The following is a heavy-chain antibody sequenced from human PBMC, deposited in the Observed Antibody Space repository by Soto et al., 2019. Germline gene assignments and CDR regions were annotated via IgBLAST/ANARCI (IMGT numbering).Heavy chain of an antibody. CDR3: ARERGSGWTFDY. CDR1: GFTFSTYS. Sequence: GGSLRLSCAASGFTFSTYSMNWVRQAPGKGLEWVSSISSSSTIYYADSVKGRFTISRDNVQNSLYLQMHSLRAEDTAVYYCARERGSGWTFDYWGQGTLVTVS. J-gene: IGHJ4*02. D-gene: IGHD6-19*01. V-gene: IGHV3-48*01. CDR2: ISSSSTI.